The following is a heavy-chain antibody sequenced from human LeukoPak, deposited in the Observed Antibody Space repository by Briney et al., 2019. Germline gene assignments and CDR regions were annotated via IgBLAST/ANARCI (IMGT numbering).Heavy chain of an antibody. J-gene: IGHJ4*02. CDR1: GYTFTGYY. V-gene: IGHV1-2*06. CDR3: ARDPRCSSTSCHEPGVY. D-gene: IGHD2-2*01. Sequence: ASVKVSCKASGYTFTGYYMHWVRQAPGQGLEWMGRINPNSGGTNYAQKFQGRVTMTRDTSISTAYMELSRLRSDDTAVYYCARDPRCSSTSCHEPGVYWGQGTLVTVSS. CDR2: INPNSGGT.